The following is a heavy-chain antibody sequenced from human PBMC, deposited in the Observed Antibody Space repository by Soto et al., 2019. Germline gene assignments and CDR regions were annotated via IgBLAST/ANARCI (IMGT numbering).Heavy chain of an antibody. CDR3: GRDGERATDEGGYYYGMDV. Sequence: QVQLVESGGGVVQPGRSLRLSCAASGFTFSSYGMHWVRQAPGKGLEWVAVIWYDGSNKYYADSVKGRFTISRDNSKNTLYVKMKGRRAEDRAVYYWGRDGERATDEGGYYYGMDVWGKGTTVTVSS. CDR1: GFTFSSYG. CDR2: IWYDGSNK. D-gene: IGHD3-10*01. J-gene: IGHJ6*04. V-gene: IGHV3-33*01.